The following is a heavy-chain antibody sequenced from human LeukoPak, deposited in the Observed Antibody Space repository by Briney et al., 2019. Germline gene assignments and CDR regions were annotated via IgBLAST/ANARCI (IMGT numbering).Heavy chain of an antibody. CDR1: GYTFTSYY. CDR3: ARDEGSSWYIY. J-gene: IGHJ4*02. CDR2: INPSGGST. Sequence: GASGKVSCKASGYTFTSYYMHWVRQAAGQWLEWMGIINPSGGSTSYAQKFQGRVTMTRDTSTSTVYMELSSLRSEDTAVYYCARDEGSSWYIYWGQGTLVTVSS. D-gene: IGHD6-13*01. V-gene: IGHV1-46*01.